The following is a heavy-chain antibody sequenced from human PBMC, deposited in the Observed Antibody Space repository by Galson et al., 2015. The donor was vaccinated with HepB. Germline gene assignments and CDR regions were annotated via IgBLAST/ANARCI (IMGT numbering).Heavy chain of an antibody. CDR3: AKDVSLGGSYFRY. V-gene: IGHV3-23*01. CDR2: ISGSGGST. J-gene: IGHJ4*02. CDR1: GFTFSSYA. D-gene: IGHD1-26*01. Sequence: SLRLSCAASGFTFSSYAMSWVRQAPGKGLEWVSAISGSGGSTYYADSVKGRFTISRDNSKNTLYLQMNSLRAEDTAVYYCAKDVSLGGSYFRYWGQGTLVTVSS.